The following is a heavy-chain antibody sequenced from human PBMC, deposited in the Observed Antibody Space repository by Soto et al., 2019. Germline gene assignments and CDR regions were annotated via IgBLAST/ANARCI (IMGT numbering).Heavy chain of an antibody. CDR2: ISSDGKSE. CDR1: GFTFSTYG. CDR3: AKTITTYSGDSRGRGALVDY. Sequence: GGSLRLSCAASGFTFSTYGMHWVRQPPGKGLEWVAVISSDGKSEHYADPVKGRFSISRDNSKNTLSLQMNSLRVEDTAVYYCAKTITTYSGDSRGRGALVDYWGQGTLVTVYS. V-gene: IGHV3-30*18. J-gene: IGHJ4*02. D-gene: IGHD3-22*01.